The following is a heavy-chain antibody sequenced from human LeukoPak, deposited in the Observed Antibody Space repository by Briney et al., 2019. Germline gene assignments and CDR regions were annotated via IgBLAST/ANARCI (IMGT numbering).Heavy chain of an antibody. CDR2: IYYSGST. D-gene: IGHD3-22*01. J-gene: IGHJ4*02. CDR1: GVSISSYC. Sequence: KPSETLSLTCSVSGVSISSYCWGWIRQPPGKGLEWIGSIYYSGSTYYNPSLKSRVTISVDTSKNQFSLKLSSVTAADTAVYYCASTGDSSGYYPNYFDYWGQGTLVTVSS. V-gene: IGHV4-39*01. CDR3: ASTGDSSGYYPNYFDY.